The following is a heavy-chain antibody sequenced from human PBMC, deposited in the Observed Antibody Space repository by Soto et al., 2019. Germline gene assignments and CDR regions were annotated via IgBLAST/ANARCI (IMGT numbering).Heavy chain of an antibody. D-gene: IGHD3-22*01. V-gene: IGHV1-2*04. CDR1: GYTFTGYY. J-gene: IGHJ3*02. CDR3: ARVGNSSGYYYVGHDAFDI. CDR2: INPNSGGT. Sequence: ASVKVSCKASGYTFTGYYMHWVRQAPGQGLEWMGWINPNSGGTNYAQKFQGWVTMTRDTSISTAYMELSRLRSDDTAVYYCARVGNSSGYYYVGHDAFDIWGQGTMVTVSS.